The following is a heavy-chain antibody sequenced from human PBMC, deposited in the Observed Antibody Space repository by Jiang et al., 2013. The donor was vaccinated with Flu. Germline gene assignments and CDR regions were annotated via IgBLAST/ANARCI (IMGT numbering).Heavy chain of an antibody. D-gene: IGHD5-24*01. V-gene: IGHV3-21*01. J-gene: IGHJ1*01. CDR1: GFTFSSYS. CDR2: ISSSSSYI. Sequence: VQLVESGGGLVKPGGSLRLSCAASGFTFSSYSMNWVRQAPGKGLEWVSSISSSSSYIYYADSVKGRFTISRDNAKNSLYLQMNSLRAEDTAVYYCARDKSRRWLQDHSAEYFQHWGQGTLVTVSS. CDR3: ARDKSRRWLQDHSAEYFQH.